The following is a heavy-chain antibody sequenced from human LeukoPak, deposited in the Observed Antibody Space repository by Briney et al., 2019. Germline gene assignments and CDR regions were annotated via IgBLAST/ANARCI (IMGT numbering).Heavy chain of an antibody. CDR3: ARVRSGSGSYSLDY. CDR2: TFITGRP. D-gene: IGHD3-10*01. CDR1: GGSITNYY. V-gene: IGHV4-4*07. Sequence: SETLSLTCTVSGGSITNYYWSWVRQPAGKGLEWIGRTFITGRPTYNPSLKSRVTMSVDTSKNQFSLRLSSVTAADTAVYYCARVRSGSGSYSLDYWGQGTLLTVSS. J-gene: IGHJ4*02.